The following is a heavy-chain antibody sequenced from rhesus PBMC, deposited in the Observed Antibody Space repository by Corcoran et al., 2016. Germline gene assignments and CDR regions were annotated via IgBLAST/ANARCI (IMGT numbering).Heavy chain of an antibody. J-gene: IGHJ6*01. Sequence: QVQLQESGPGLVKPSETLSRTCAVSGGSFSGYDGGWIRQPPGKGLEWIGDISGSSGSTDYNPSLKSRFTISTDTSKNQFSLKLSSVTAADTAVYYCARDRAAAGYGLDSWGQGVVVTVSS. CDR2: ISGSSGST. CDR1: GGSFSGYD. CDR3: ARDRAAAGYGLDS. V-gene: IGHV4-165*01. D-gene: IGHD6-31*01.